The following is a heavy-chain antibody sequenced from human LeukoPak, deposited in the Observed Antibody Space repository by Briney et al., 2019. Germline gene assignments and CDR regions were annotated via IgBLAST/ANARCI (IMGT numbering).Heavy chain of an antibody. Sequence: GGSLRLSCAASGLTFSSYAMSWVRQAPGKGLEWVSAISGSGGSTYYADSVKGRFTISRDNSKNTLYLQMNSLRAEDTAVYYCAKDGDSSGWFDYWGQGTLVTVSS. V-gene: IGHV3-23*01. CDR1: GLTFSSYA. D-gene: IGHD6-19*01. CDR3: AKDGDSSGWFDY. CDR2: ISGSGGST. J-gene: IGHJ4*02.